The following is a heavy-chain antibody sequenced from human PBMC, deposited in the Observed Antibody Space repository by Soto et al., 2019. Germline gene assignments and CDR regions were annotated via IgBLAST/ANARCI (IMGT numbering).Heavy chain of an antibody. CDR3: ARDMVRGEKDYYYYGMDV. CDR1: GFTFSSYS. D-gene: IGHD3-10*01. V-gene: IGHV3-48*01. Sequence: GGSLRLSCAASGFTFSSYSMNWVRQAPGKGLEWVSYISSSSSTIYYADSVKGRFTISRDNAKNSLYLQMNSLRAEDTAVYYCARDMVRGEKDYYYYGMDVWGQGTTVTVSS. CDR2: ISSSSSTI. J-gene: IGHJ6*02.